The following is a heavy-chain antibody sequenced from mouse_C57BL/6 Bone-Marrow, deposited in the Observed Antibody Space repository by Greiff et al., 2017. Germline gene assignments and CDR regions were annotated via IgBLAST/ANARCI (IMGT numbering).Heavy chain of an antibody. D-gene: IGHD2-3*01. J-gene: IGHJ3*01. CDR3: ARSYDGYYVGAY. V-gene: IGHV5-17*01. Sequence: VQLKESGGGLVKPGGSLKLSCAASGFTFSDYGMHWVRQAPEKGLEWVAYISSGSSTIYYADTVKGRFTISRDNAKNTLFLQMTSLRSEDTAMYYCARSYDGYYVGAYWGQGTLVTVSA. CDR1: GFTFSDYG. CDR2: ISSGSSTI.